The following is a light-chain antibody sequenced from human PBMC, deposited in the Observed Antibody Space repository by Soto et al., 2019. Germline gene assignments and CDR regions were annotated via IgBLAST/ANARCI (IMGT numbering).Light chain of an antibody. J-gene: IGKJ1*01. CDR2: KAS. V-gene: IGKV1-5*03. CDR3: QQYSDYSRT. CDR1: QSINKW. Sequence: DIQMTQSPSALSASVGDRVTITCRASQSINKWLAWYQLKPGTAPQLLIYKASSLQSGVPSRFYGSGSGTEFTLTSRSLQPDDFATYFCQQYSDYSRTFGQGTKVEIK.